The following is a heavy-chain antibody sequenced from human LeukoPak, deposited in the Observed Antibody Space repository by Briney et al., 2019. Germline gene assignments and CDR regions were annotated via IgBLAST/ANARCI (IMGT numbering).Heavy chain of an antibody. CDR1: GGSISSGSYY. D-gene: IGHD5-18*01. CDR3: ARVHCDTPMLIDSCCYFDY. V-gene: IGHV4-61*02. CDR2: IYTSGST. J-gene: IGHJ4*02. Sequence: TSETLSLTCTVSGGSISSGSYYWSWIRQPAGKGLEWIGRIYTSGSTNYNPSLKSRVTISVDTSKNQFSLKLSSVTAADTAVYYCARVHCDTPMLIDSCCYFDYWGQGTLVTVSS.